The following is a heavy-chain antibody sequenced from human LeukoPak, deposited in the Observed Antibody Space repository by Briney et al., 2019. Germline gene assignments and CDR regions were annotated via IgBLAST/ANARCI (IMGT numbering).Heavy chain of an antibody. Sequence: GGSLRLSCVASEFNFSGKYMSWVRQAPGRGLEWVSIIDSDNNTYYGDSVKGRFIISRDNSKNTLFLQLNTLRAEDTAVYYCSGSSRYGYFDYWGQGTLVTVSS. CDR3: SGSSRYGYFDY. CDR2: IDSDNNT. V-gene: IGHV3-53*01. D-gene: IGHD6-13*01. CDR1: EFNFSGKY. J-gene: IGHJ4*02.